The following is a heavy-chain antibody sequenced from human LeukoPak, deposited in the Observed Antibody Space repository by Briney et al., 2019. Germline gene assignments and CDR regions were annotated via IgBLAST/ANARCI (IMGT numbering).Heavy chain of an antibody. J-gene: IGHJ4*02. CDR2: ISSHGDYI. CDR3: ARDGQWDLTYYLDY. V-gene: IGHV3-21*01. D-gene: IGHD1-26*01. Sequence: GGSLRLSCAGSGFTFTSYSLNWVRQAPGKGLELVSCISSHGDYIYYADSVKGRFTVSRDDATNSVFLQMNSLRAEDTGIYYCARDGQWDLTYYLDYWGQGILVSVSS. CDR1: GFTFTSYS.